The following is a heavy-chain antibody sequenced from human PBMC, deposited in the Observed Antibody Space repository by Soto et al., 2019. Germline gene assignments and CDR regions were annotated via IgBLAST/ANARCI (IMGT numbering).Heavy chain of an antibody. D-gene: IGHD5-12*01. J-gene: IGHJ5*02. Sequence: YWIGWVRQMPGKGLEWIGYIYYSGSTYYNPSLKSRVTISVNTSKNQFSLKLSSVTAAGTAVYYCARSGRDGYPVDPWGQGTLVTVSS. V-gene: IGHV4-31*02. CDR2: IYYSGST. CDR1: Y. CDR3: ARSGRDGYPVDP.